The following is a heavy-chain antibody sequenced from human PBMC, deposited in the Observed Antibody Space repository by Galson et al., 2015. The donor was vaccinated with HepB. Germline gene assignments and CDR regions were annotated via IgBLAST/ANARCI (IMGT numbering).Heavy chain of an antibody. D-gene: IGHD3-16*01. Sequence: SLRLSCAASGFTFSSYWMSWVRQAPGKGLEWVANIIEDGSEQSYVDPVKGRFTISRNNAKNFLYLQMNSLRVEDTAVYYCTRGDRGGDWGQGTLVTVSS. CDR1: GFTFSSYW. CDR3: TRGDRGGD. V-gene: IGHV3-7*01. J-gene: IGHJ4*02. CDR2: IIEDGSEQ.